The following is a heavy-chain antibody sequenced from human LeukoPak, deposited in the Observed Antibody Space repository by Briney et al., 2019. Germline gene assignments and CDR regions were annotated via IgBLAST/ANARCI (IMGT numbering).Heavy chain of an antibody. CDR2: IYTSGST. D-gene: IGHD5-24*01. V-gene: IGHV4-61*02. CDR1: GGSISSGSYY. CDR3: ARQPRMATFDY. J-gene: IGHJ4*02. Sequence: SQTLSLTCTVSGGSISSGSYYWSWIRQPAGKGLEWIGRIYTSGSTNYNPSLKSRVTISVDTSKTQSSLKLSSVTAADTAVYYCARQPRMATFDYWGQGTLVTVSS.